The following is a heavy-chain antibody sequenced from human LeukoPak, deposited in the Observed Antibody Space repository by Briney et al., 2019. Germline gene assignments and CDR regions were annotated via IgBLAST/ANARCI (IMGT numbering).Heavy chain of an antibody. CDR2: IKSKTDGGTT. CDR3: TTDFEVVPAAMTY. D-gene: IGHD2-2*01. CDR1: GFTFSNAW. J-gene: IGHJ4*02. Sequence: GGSLRLSCAASGFTFSNAWMSWVRQAPGKGLEWVGRIKSKTDGGTTDYAAPVKGRFTISRDDSKNTLYLQMNSLKTEDTAVYYCTTDFEVVPAAMTYWGQGTLVTVSS. V-gene: IGHV3-15*01.